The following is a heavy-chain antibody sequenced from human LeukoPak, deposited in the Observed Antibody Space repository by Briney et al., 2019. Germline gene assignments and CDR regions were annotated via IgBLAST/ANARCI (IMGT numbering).Heavy chain of an antibody. D-gene: IGHD2-2*02. CDR3: ARDDGYCSSTSCYTDYYYYYMDV. Sequence: ASVKVSCKASGYTFTSYGISLVRQAPGQGLEWMGWISAYNGNTNYAQTLPGRVTMTTDTSTSTAYMELRSLRSDDTAVYYCARDDGYCSSTSCYTDYYYYYMDVWGKGTTVTVSS. J-gene: IGHJ6*03. V-gene: IGHV1-18*01. CDR2: ISAYNGNT. CDR1: GYTFTSYG.